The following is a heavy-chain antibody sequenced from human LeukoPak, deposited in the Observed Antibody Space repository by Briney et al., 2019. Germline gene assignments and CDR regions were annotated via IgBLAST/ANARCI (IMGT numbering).Heavy chain of an antibody. CDR3: ARVELSPFDY. CDR1: GYTFTSYG. V-gene: IGHV1-18*01. J-gene: IGHJ4*02. D-gene: IGHD1-26*01. CDR2: ISAYNGNT. Sequence: ASVTVSCKASGYTFTSYGISWVGQAPGQGVEWMGWISAYNGNTNYAQKLKGRVTMTTDPSTSAAYMELRSLRSDDTAAYYCARVELSPFDYWGQGTLVTVSS.